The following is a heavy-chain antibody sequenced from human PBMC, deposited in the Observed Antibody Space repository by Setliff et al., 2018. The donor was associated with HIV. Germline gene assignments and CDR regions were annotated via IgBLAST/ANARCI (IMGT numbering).Heavy chain of an antibody. V-gene: IGHV4-61*02. Sequence: PSETLSLTCTFSGDSISSGNYYWSWIRQPAGKGLEWIGRIYSTGSTNYNPSLKSRVTLSVDTSKNHFSLKLNSVTAADTAVYYCARDRGTRYGSGKDFDSWGQGILVTVSS. D-gene: IGHD3-10*01. CDR1: GDSISSGNYY. CDR2: IYSTGST. CDR3: ARDRGTRYGSGKDFDS. J-gene: IGHJ4*02.